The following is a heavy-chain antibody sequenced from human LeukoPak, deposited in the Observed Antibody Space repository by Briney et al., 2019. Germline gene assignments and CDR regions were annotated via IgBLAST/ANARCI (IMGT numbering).Heavy chain of an antibody. D-gene: IGHD6-13*01. CDR2: ISSSSTTR. Sequence: GGSLRLSCVVSGFTFSSCSMNWVRQAPGKGLEWVSYISSSSTTRYYADSVKGRFTISRDNAKNSLYLQMNSLRDGDSAVYYCARDPHIAAAGTIFDYWGQGTLVTVSS. V-gene: IGHV3-48*02. CDR3: ARDPHIAAAGTIFDY. CDR1: GFTFSSCS. J-gene: IGHJ4*02.